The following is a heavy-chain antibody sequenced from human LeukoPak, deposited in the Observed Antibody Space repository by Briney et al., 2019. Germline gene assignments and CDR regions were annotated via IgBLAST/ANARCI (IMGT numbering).Heavy chain of an antibody. CDR1: GFTFSSYA. CDR2: ISYDGSNK. Sequence: GGSLRLSCAASGFTFSSYAMHWVRQAPGKGLEWVAVISYDGSNKYYADSVKGRFTISRDNAENSLYLQMNSLRAEDTAVYYCAREWPYSSSWSSFDYWGQGTLVTVSS. J-gene: IGHJ4*02. V-gene: IGHV3-30*04. CDR3: AREWPYSSSWSSFDY. D-gene: IGHD6-13*01.